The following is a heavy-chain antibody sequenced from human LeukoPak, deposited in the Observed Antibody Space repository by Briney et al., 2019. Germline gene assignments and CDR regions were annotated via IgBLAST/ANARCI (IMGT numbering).Heavy chain of an antibody. J-gene: IGHJ4*02. CDR3: TTAALRRRNDY. V-gene: IGHV1-69*13. Sequence: SVKVSCKASGGTFSSYAISWVRQAPGQGLEWMGGIIPIFGTANYAQKLQGRVTITADESTSTAYMELSSLKTEDTAVYYCTTAALRRRNDYWGQGTLVTVSS. D-gene: IGHD1-14*01. CDR2: IIPIFGTA. CDR1: GGTFSSYA.